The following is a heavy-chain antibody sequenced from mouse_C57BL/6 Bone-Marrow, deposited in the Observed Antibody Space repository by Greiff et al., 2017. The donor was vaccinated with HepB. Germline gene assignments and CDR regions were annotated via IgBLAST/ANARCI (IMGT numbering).Heavy chain of an antibody. J-gene: IGHJ1*03. CDR1: GYTFTSYG. D-gene: IGHD1-1*01. CDR2: IYPRSGNT. Sequence: LQESGAELARPGASVKLSCKASGYTFTSYGISWVKQRTGQGLEWIGEIYPRSGNTYYNEKFKGKATLTADKSSSTAYMELRSLTSEDSAVYFCARRFHYYGSSHWYFDVWGTGTTVTVSS. V-gene: IGHV1-81*01. CDR3: ARRFHYYGSSHWYFDV.